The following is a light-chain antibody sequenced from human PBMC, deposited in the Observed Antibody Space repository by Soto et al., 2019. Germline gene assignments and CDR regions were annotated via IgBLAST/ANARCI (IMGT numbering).Light chain of an antibody. J-gene: IGKJ4*01. V-gene: IGKV3-15*01. CDR1: QSVNSN. Sequence: EIVMTQSPATLSVSPGERATLSCRASQSVNSNLAWYRQKPGQAPRLLISDASTRATGVPVRFSGSGSGTEFTLTTSSLQSEDSGIYYCQQYNFWPPLTFGGGTKVEIK. CDR3: QQYNFWPPLT. CDR2: DAS.